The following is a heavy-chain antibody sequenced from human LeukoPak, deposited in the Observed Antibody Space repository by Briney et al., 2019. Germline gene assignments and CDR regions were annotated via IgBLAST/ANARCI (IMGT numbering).Heavy chain of an antibody. CDR1: GFTFSSYW. CDR2: INSDVSST. CDR3: ARVGVVPAAISPYYYGMDV. V-gene: IGHV3-74*01. Sequence: PGGSLRLSCAASGFTFSSYWMHWVRQAPGNWLVWVSRINSDVSSTSYADSVKGRFTISTDNAKNTLYLQMNSLRGEDTAVYYCARVGVVPAAISPYYYGMDVWGKGTTVTVSS. J-gene: IGHJ6*04. D-gene: IGHD2-2*01.